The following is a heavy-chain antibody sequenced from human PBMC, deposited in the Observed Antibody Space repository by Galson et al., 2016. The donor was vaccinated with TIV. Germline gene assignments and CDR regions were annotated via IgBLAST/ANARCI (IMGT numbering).Heavy chain of an antibody. D-gene: IGHD5/OR15-5a*01. J-gene: IGHJ5*02. Sequence: SGAEVKQPGESLRISCKGSGYSFTNYWINWVRQMPGKGLEWMGRIDPSDSYINYSPSFEGHVTISADRSITTAYLHWSSLRASDTAIYYCARGVSTGSGWLDPWGQGTLVTVSS. CDR1: GYSFTNYW. CDR2: IDPSDSYI. V-gene: IGHV5-10-1*01. CDR3: ARGVSTGSGWLDP.